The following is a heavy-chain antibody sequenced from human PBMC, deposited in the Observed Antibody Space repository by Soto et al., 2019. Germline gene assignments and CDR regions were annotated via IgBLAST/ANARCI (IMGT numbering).Heavy chain of an antibody. CDR1: VFSVDTTYC. Sequence: ASVKVSCKASVFSVDTTYCLHRVRRAPGQDLEWMGSINPNSGDTKYAQNFQHRVTLTRDTSISTAYMEGSRLTSDDASEYYCGSPRSGPSPDVGHWGQ. V-gene: IGHV1-2*02. D-gene: IGHD2-15*01. J-gene: IGHJ1*01. CDR3: GSPRSGPSPDVGH. CDR2: INPNSGDT.